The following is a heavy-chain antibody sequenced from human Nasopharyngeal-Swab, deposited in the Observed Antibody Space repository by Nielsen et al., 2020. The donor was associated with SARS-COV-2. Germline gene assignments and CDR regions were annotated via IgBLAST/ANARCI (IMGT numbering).Heavy chain of an antibody. CDR1: TFRFSTST. D-gene: IGHD6-19*01. CDR2: ISSSSSYI. V-gene: IGHV3-21*01. CDR3: ATGQPDPPLGYSRGWNSPLYYFDD. Sequence: GESLKISCVASTFRFSTSTMNWVRQAPGKGLEWVSSISSSSSYIDYAESLQGRFTISRDNAKNSLFLQMNSLRAEDTAVYYCATGQPDPPLGYSRGWNSPLYYFDDWGQGTLVTVSS. J-gene: IGHJ4*02.